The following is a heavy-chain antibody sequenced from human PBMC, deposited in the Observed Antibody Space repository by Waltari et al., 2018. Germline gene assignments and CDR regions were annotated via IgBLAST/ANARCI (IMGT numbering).Heavy chain of an antibody. V-gene: IGHV3-48*01. CDR2: VSGSSSTI. Sequence: EVQLVESGGGLVQPGGSLRLSCAASGFTFSSYSMNWVRQAPGKGLEWVSYVSGSSSTIYYADSEKGRCTISRDNAKNSLYLQMDSLRAEDTAVYYCARDYLGGSYYGYWGQGTLVTVSS. D-gene: IGHD1-26*01. CDR1: GFTFSSYS. J-gene: IGHJ4*02. CDR3: ARDYLGGSYYGY.